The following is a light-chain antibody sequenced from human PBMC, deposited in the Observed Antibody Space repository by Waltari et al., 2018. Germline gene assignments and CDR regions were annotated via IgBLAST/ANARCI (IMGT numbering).Light chain of an antibody. CDR1: QNIHNY. CDR2: DAS. CDR3: QQYNTVPIT. Sequence: DIQLTQSPSSLSASIGDRVTFTCQASQNIHNYLIWYQQKSGKAPKLLIYDASTLETGVPARFCGSGSGTDFTLTISSLQPEDFATYYCQQYNTVPITFGQGTRLQIK. J-gene: IGKJ5*01. V-gene: IGKV1-33*01.